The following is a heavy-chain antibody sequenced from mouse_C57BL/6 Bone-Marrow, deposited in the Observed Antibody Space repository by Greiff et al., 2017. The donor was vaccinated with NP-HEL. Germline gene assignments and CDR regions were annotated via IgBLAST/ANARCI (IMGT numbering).Heavy chain of an antibody. V-gene: IGHV1-26*01. Sequence: EVQLQQSGPELVKPGASVKISCKASGYTFTDYYMNWVKQSHGKSLEWIGDINPNNGGTSYNQKFKGKATLTVDKSSSTAYMELRSLTSEDSAVYYCARCPEGFDYWGQGTTLTVSS. CDR2: INPNNGGT. CDR1: GYTFTDYY. J-gene: IGHJ2*01. CDR3: ARCPEGFDY.